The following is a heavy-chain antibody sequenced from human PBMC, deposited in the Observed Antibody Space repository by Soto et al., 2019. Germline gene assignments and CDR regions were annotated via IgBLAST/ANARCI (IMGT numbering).Heavy chain of an antibody. Sequence: ASVKVSFKASGFTFTSSAVQWVRQARGQRLEWIGWIVVGSGNTNYAQKFQERVTITRDMSTSTAYMELSSLRSEDTAVYYCAAERIAAAGDYFDYWGQGTLVTVSS. CDR2: IVVGSGNT. CDR1: GFTFTSSA. J-gene: IGHJ4*02. CDR3: AAERIAAAGDYFDY. D-gene: IGHD6-13*01. V-gene: IGHV1-58*01.